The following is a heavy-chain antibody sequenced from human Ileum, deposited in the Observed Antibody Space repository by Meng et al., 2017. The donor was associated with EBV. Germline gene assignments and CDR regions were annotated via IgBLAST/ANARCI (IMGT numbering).Heavy chain of an antibody. V-gene: IGHV4-4*03. J-gene: IGHJ4*02. CDR2: IYHSGST. CDR1: GLSIISNNC. Sequence: QDPGPDLWSPPGALPLPCVVPGLSIISNNCGSWARLPPVKGREWIGAIYHSGSTNYNPSFKSRVTMSVDKSKNQISLNLGSVTAADTAVYYCASGRDYAWHSWGRGTLVTVSS. D-gene: IGHD4-17*01. CDR3: ASGRDYAWHS.